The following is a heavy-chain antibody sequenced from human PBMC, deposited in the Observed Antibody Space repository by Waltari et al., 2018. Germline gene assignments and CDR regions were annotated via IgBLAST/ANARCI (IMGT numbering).Heavy chain of an antibody. CDR1: GGTFSSYP. CDR3: ARAPPSRVAVAGSGYFDY. CDR2: IIPIFGTA. Sequence: QVQLVQSGAEVKKTGSSVKVSCKASGGTFSSYPLRWVRQAPGQRLEWMGGIIPIFGTANYAQKFQGRVTITADESTSTAYMELSSLRSEDTAVYYCARAPPSRVAVAGSGYFDYWGQGTLVTVSS. V-gene: IGHV1-69*01. J-gene: IGHJ4*02. D-gene: IGHD6-19*01.